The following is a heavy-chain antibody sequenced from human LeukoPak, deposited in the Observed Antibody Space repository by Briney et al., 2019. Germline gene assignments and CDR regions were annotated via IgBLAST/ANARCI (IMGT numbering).Heavy chain of an antibody. Sequence: PSETLSLTCTVSGGSISSSSYYWGWIRQPPGKGLEWIGNIYYSGSTYYNPSLKSRVTISVDTSKNQFSLKLSSVTAADTAVYYYARGRNWNLHFDYWGQGTLVTVSS. CDR3: ARGRNWNLHFDY. CDR2: IYYSGST. CDR1: GGSISSSSYY. D-gene: IGHD1-7*01. V-gene: IGHV4-39*01. J-gene: IGHJ4*02.